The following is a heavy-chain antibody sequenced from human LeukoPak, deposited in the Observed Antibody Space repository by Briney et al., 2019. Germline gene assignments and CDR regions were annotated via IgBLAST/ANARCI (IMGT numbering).Heavy chain of an antibody. CDR1: GFTFSDYY. Sequence: KTGGSLRLSCAASGFTFSDYYMSWLRQSPGKGLEWVSSITGTGRTKYYADFVEGRFAVSRDNAKNSLFLQMNNLRADDTAVYHCFLGAQGLDPWGQGTLVTVSS. D-gene: IGHD1-26*01. CDR2: ITGTGRTK. CDR3: FLGAQGLDP. J-gene: IGHJ5*02. V-gene: IGHV3-11*01.